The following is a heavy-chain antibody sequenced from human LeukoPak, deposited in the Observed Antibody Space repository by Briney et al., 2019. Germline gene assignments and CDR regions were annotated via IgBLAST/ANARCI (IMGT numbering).Heavy chain of an antibody. CDR1: GYIFTGYY. J-gene: IGHJ4*02. Sequence: ASVKVSCKASGYIFTGYYMHWVRQAPGQGLEWMGRINPNSGGTNYAQKFQGRVTMTRDTSISTAYMELSRLRSDDTAVYYCARISDSSGYYQYYFDYWGQGTLVTVSS. CDR3: ARISDSSGYYQYYFDY. V-gene: IGHV1-2*06. CDR2: INPNSGGT. D-gene: IGHD3-22*01.